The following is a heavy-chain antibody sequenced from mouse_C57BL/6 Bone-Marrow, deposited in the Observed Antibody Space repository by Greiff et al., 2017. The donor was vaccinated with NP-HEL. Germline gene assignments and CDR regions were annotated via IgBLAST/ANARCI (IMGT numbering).Heavy chain of an antibody. J-gene: IGHJ3*01. CDR1: GYTFTSYW. Sequence: QVQLKQPGAELVKPGASVKLSCKASGYTFTSYWMQWVKQRPGPGLDWIGELDPSDSYTNYNHKFKGKATLTVDTSSSTAYMQLSSLTSEDSAVYYCARGPYLIGFAYWGQGTLVTVSA. D-gene: IGHD6-5*01. CDR2: LDPSDSYT. CDR3: ARGPYLIGFAY. V-gene: IGHV1-50*01.